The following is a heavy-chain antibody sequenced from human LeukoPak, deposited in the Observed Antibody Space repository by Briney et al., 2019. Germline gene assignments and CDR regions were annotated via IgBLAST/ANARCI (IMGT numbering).Heavy chain of an antibody. V-gene: IGHV4-30-2*01. Sequence: SETLSLTCAVSGGSISSGGYYRSWIRQPPGKGLEWIGYIYHSGSTYYNPSLKSRVTMSVDRSKNQFSLKLSSVTAADTAVYYWARLPLVLLFDYWGQGTLVTVS. D-gene: IGHD2-8*02. CDR2: IYHSGST. J-gene: IGHJ4*02. CDR3: ARLPLVLLFDY. CDR1: GGSISSGGYY.